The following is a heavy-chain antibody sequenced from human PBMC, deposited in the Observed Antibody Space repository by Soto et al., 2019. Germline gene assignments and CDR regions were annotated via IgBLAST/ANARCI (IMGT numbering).Heavy chain of an antibody. CDR3: ATSMRHTLNP. CDR1: GFTFSSHW. Sequence: VQVLESGGGLVQPGGSQRLSCAASGFTFSSHWMTWVRQVPGKGLDWVANINQDGSDQYYVDSVKGRFTISRDNAKNSLCLHMNSLRVEDTAVYYCATSMRHTLNPWGQGTLVTVSS. CDR2: INQDGSDQ. V-gene: IGHV3-7*01. J-gene: IGHJ5*02. D-gene: IGHD2-8*01.